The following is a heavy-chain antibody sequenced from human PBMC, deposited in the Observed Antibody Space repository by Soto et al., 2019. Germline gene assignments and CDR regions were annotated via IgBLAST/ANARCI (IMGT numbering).Heavy chain of an antibody. CDR3: ARLPKGSMVTS. J-gene: IGHJ4*02. CDR1: GFRFGEHS. V-gene: IGHV3-48*02. D-gene: IGHD2-21*02. CDR2: ITSSGDSI. Sequence: SLRLSCAASGFRFGEHSMNWVRQAPGKGLEWLSYITSSGDSIYYADSVKGRFTVSRDNAKNSLFLHMNSLRDDDTAVYYCARLPKGSMVTSWGQGTLVTVSS.